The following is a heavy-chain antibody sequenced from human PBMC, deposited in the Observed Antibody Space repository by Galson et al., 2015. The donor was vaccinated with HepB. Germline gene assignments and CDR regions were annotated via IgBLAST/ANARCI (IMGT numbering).Heavy chain of an antibody. V-gene: IGHV4-59*01. CDR3: ARVDYDYVWGSPYYFDY. CDR1: GGSISSYY. D-gene: IGHD3-16*01. J-gene: IGHJ4*02. CDR2: IYYSGST. Sequence: ETLSLTCTVSGGSISSYYWSWIRQPPGKGLEWIGYIYYSGSTNYNPSLKSRVTISVDTSKNQFSLKLSSVTAADTAVYYCARVDYDYVWGSPYYFDYWGQGTLVTVSS.